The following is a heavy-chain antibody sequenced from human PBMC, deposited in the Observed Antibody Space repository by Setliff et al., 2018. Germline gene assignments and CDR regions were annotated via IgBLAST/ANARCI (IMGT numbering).Heavy chain of an antibody. J-gene: IGHJ4*02. V-gene: IGHV4-39*07. D-gene: IGHD3-3*01. CDR3: ARRETYYNFWSGYYAY. CDR1: GGSISGSSYY. CDR2: IYYSGST. Sequence: PSETLSLTCTVSGGSISGSSYYWGWIRPPPGKGLEWIGSIYYSGSTYYNPSLKSRVTISVETSKNQFSLKLSSVTAADTAVYYCARRETYYNFWSGYYAYWGQGTLVTVSS.